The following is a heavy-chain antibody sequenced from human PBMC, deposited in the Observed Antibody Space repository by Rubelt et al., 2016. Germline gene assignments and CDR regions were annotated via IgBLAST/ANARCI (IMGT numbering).Heavy chain of an antibody. CDR2: IKRDGSAK. V-gene: IGHV3-7*01. CDR1: GFTVSSNY. J-gene: IGHJ4*02. Sequence: EVQLVESGGGLIQPGGSLRLSCAASGFTVSSNYMSWVRQAPGKGLEWVANIKRDGSAKYYVDSVKGRFTISRDNAKNSLFLQMNSLRAEDTAVYYCARGPGYWGQGTLVTVSS. CDR3: ARGPGY.